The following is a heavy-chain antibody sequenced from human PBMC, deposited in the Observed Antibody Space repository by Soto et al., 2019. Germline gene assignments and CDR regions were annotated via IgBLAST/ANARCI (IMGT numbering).Heavy chain of an antibody. CDR3: ARGGASPSYYYYGMDV. D-gene: IGHD3-16*01. CDR2: INPKSGGT. CDR1: GYTFTGYY. Sequence: QVQLVQSGAEVKKPGASVKVSCKASGYTFTGYYMHWVRQAPGQGLEWMGWINPKSGGTNYAQKFQGRVTMTRDTSISTAYMELSRLRSDDTAVYYCARGGASPSYYYYGMDVWGQGTTVTVSS. J-gene: IGHJ6*02. V-gene: IGHV1-2*02.